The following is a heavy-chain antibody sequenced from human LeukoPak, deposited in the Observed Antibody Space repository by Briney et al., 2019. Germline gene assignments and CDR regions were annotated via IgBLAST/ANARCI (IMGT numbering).Heavy chain of an antibody. D-gene: IGHD3-10*01. CDR1: GFTFSSYG. V-gene: IGHV3-30*18. J-gene: IGHJ6*02. Sequence: PGGSLRLSCAASGFTFSSYGMHWVRQAPGKGLEWVAVISYDGSNKYYADSVKGRFTISRDNSKNTLYLQMNSLRAEDTAVYYCAKDQGIYGSGNFYYYYGMDVWGQGTTVTVSS. CDR2: ISYDGSNK. CDR3: AKDQGIYGSGNFYYYYGMDV.